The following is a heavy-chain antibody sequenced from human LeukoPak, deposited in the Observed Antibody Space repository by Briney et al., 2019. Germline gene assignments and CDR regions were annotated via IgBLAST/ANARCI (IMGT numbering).Heavy chain of an antibody. CDR1: GGSISSCSYY. J-gene: IGHJ4*02. Sequence: PSETLSLTCTVSGGSISSCSYYWGWIRQPPGKGLEWIGSIYYSGSTYYNPSLKSRVTISVDTSKNQFSLKLSSVTAADTAVYYCARAVGAWPPPYYFDYWGQGTLVTVSS. D-gene: IGHD5-12*01. CDR3: ARAVGAWPPPYYFDY. CDR2: IYYSGST. V-gene: IGHV4-39*07.